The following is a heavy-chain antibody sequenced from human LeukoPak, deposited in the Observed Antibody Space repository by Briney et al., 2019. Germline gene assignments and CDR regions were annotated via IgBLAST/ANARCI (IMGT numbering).Heavy chain of an antibody. J-gene: IGHJ4*02. V-gene: IGHV3-43*02. CDR1: GFTFDDFP. CDR3: AKDYY. CDR2: ISGDGGTT. Sequence: GGSLRLSCAASGFTFDDFPMHWARHVAGKGLEWVSLISGDGGTTYYADSVKGRFTISRDNSKNSLYLQMDSLRTEDTALYYCAKDYYWGQGTLVTVSS.